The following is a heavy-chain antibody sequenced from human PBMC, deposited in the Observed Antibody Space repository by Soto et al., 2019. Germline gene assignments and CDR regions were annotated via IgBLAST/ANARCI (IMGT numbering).Heavy chain of an antibody. V-gene: IGHV1-69*06. CDR1: GGTFSTYA. D-gene: IGHD2-15*01. Sequence: QVQLVQSGAEVKKPGSSVQVSCKASGGTFSTYAISWVRQAPGQGLEWMGGIIPIFGRTTYAQKFQGRVTINADKSTTTAYMELSGLRSEDTAVYYCAKGEAIVNAVDASDIWGQGTMVTVSS. CDR2: IIPIFGRT. J-gene: IGHJ3*02. CDR3: AKGEAIVNAVDASDI.